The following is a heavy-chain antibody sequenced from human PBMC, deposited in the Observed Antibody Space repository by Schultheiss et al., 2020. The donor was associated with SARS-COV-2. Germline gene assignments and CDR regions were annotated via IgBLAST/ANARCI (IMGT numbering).Heavy chain of an antibody. V-gene: IGHV3-53*01. CDR2: IYSGGST. CDR3: ARISQGSWFSWFDP. J-gene: IGHJ5*02. Sequence: GESLKISCAASGFTFSSYWMHWVRQAPGKGLEWVSVIYSGGSTYYADSVKGRFTISRDNSKNTLYLQMNSLRAEDTAVYYCARISQGSWFSWFDPWGQGTLVTVSS. D-gene: IGHD6-13*01. CDR1: GFTFSSYW.